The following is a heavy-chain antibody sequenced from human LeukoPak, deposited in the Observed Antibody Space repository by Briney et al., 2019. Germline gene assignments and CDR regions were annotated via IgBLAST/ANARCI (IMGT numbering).Heavy chain of an antibody. D-gene: IGHD2-15*01. J-gene: IGHJ4*02. CDR3: ARGAEYCSGGSCYLILDY. V-gene: IGHV4-59*01. CDR2: IYYSGST. Sequence: SETLFLTCTVSGGSISSYYWSWIRQPPGKGLEWIGYIYYSGSTNYNPSLKSRVTISVDTSKNQFSLKLSSVTAADTAVYYCARGAEYCSGGSCYLILDYWGQGTLVTVSS. CDR1: GGSISSYY.